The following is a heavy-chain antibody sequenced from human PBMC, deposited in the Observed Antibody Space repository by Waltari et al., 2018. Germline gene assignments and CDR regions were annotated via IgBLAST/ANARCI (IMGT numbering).Heavy chain of an antibody. CDR2: INPNSGGA. Sequence: QVQLVQSGAEVKKPGASVKVSCKASGYTFTGYYIHWVQQAPGQGLEWMGWINPNSGGANYAQRFLGRVTMTRDTSISTAYMELNSLRSDDTALYYCGREIGVSWRVVDYWGQGTLVTVSS. D-gene: IGHD3-3*01. J-gene: IGHJ4*02. V-gene: IGHV1-2*02. CDR3: GREIGVSWRVVDY. CDR1: GYTFTGYY.